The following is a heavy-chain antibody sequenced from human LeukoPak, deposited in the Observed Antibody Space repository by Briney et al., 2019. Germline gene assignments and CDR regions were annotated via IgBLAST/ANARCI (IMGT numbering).Heavy chain of an antibody. CDR1: GFTFSSYW. J-gene: IGHJ4*02. Sequence: GGSLRLSCAASGFTFSSYWMYWVRQAPGKELVWVSRINSDGSSTMYADSVKGRFAISRDNAKNTLYLQMNSLRAEDTAVYYCAGVLSTISALGWGQGTLVTVSS. CDR3: AGVLSTISALG. D-gene: IGHD2/OR15-2a*01. V-gene: IGHV3-74*03. CDR2: INSDGSST.